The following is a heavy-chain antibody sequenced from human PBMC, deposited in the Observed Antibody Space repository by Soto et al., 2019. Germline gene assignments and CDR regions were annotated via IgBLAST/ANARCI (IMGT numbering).Heavy chain of an antibody. CDR1: GGSISSGPYS. V-gene: IGHV4-39*07. CDR3: ARGVNYYDSSGSSWFDP. CDR2: FYYSGST. Sequence: PSETLSLTCTVSGGSISSGPYSWGWIRQPPGKGLEWIGTFYYSGSTYYNPSLESRVTISVDTSKNQFSLKVNSVTAADTAVYYCARGVNYYDSSGSSWFDPWGQGALVTVSS. J-gene: IGHJ5*02. D-gene: IGHD3-22*01.